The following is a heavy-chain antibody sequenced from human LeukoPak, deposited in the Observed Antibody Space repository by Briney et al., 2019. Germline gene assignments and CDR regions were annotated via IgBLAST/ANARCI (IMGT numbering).Heavy chain of an antibody. CDR3: VRTYDENPLGWFDP. CDR2: ISINGGST. J-gene: IGHJ5*02. V-gene: IGHV3-64D*06. Sequence: PGGSLRLSCSASGTCFRTYAMHWVRQPPGKGLYYVSAISINGGSTYYADSVRGRFTISRDNSKNTLYLQMSSLRPDDTAVYYCVRTYDENPLGWFDPWGQGTLVTVSS. CDR1: GTCFRTYA. D-gene: IGHD5-12*01.